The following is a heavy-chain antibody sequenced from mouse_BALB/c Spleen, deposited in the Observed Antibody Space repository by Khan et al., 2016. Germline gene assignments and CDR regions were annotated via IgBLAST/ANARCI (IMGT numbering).Heavy chain of an antibody. CDR3: ASDDGYCAY. CDR1: GYTFTSYW. V-gene: IGHV1-7*01. J-gene: IGHJ3*01. Sequence: QVRLQQSGAELAKPGASVKMSCKASGYTFTSYWMHWVKQRPGQGLEWIGYINPSTGYTEYNQKFKDKATLTADKSSSTAYMQLSSLTSEDSAVYYCASDDGYCAYWGQGTLVTVSA. CDR2: INPSTGYT. D-gene: IGHD2-3*01.